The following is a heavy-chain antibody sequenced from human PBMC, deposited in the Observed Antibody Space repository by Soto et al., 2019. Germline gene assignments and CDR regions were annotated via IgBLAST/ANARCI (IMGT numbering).Heavy chain of an antibody. CDR3: ARDDDYRGNGLDY. Sequence: QVQLAESGGGVVQPGRSLRLSCVVSGFSLSSYGMHWVRQAPGKGLEWVALIRKDGTYTYNADSVKGRFTISRDNSKNTLYLQMNSLRAEDTAVYYCARDDDYRGNGLDYWGQGTLVTVSS. V-gene: IGHV3-33*01. CDR2: IRKDGTYT. CDR1: GFSLSSYG. J-gene: IGHJ4*02. D-gene: IGHD4-17*01.